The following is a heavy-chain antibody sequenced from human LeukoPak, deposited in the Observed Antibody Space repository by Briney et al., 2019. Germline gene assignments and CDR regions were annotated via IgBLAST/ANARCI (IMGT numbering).Heavy chain of an antibody. CDR2: ISGSGGST. CDR1: GFTFSSYA. Sequence: GGSLGLSCAASGFTFSSYAMSWVRQAPGKGLEWVSAISGSGGSTYYADSVKGRFTISRDNSKNTLYLQMNSLRAEDTAVYYCAKDKGEQQLVFSGMDVWGQGTTVTVSS. D-gene: IGHD6-13*01. CDR3: AKDKGEQQLVFSGMDV. J-gene: IGHJ6*02. V-gene: IGHV3-23*01.